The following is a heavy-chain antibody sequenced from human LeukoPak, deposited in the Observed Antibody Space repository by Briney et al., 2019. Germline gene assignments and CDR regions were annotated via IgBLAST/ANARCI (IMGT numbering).Heavy chain of an antibody. CDR1: GYTFTSYG. V-gene: IGHV1-2*02. Sequence: ASVKVSCKASGYTFTSYGISWVRQAPGQGLEWVGWINPNTGGTNCAQKLHYRVTMTRDTSISTAYMELSRLRFDDTAVYYCARSPHILTGENFDYWGQGTLVTVSS. CDR3: ARSPHILTGENFDY. CDR2: INPNTGGT. D-gene: IGHD3-9*01. J-gene: IGHJ4*02.